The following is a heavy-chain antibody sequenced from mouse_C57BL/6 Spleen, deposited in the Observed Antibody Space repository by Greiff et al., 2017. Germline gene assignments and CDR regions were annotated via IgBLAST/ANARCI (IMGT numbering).Heavy chain of an antibody. CDR1: GYTFTSYW. D-gene: IGHD1-1*01. J-gene: IGHJ2*01. CDR2: IDPSDSYT. CDR3: ALYGSSPFDY. V-gene: IGHV1-59*01. Sequence: QVQLQQPGAELVRPGTSVKLSCKASGYTFTSYWMHWVKQRPGQGLEWIGVIDPSDSYTNYNQKFKGKATLTVDTSSSTAYMQLRSLTSENSAVYYCALYGSSPFDYWGQGTTLTVSS.